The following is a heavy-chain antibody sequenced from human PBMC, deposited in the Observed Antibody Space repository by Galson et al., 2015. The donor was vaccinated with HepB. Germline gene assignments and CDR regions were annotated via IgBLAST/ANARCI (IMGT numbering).Heavy chain of an antibody. D-gene: IGHD3-3*01. V-gene: IGHV3-7*01. Sequence: SLRLSCAASGFTFSSYWMSWVRQAPGKGLEWVANIKQDGSEKYYVDSVKGRFTISRDNAKNSLYLQMNSLRAEDTAVYYCARDSGDFWSGYYYMDVWGKGTTVTVSS. CDR1: GFTFSSYW. CDR2: IKQDGSEK. J-gene: IGHJ6*03. CDR3: ARDSGDFWSGYYYMDV.